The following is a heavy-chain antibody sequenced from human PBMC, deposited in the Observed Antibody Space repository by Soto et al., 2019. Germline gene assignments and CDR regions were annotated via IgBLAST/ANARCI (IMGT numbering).Heavy chain of an antibody. CDR2: INPHGGST. V-gene: IGHV1-46*01. D-gene: IGHD1-26*01. J-gene: IGHJ5*02. Sequence: ASLKVSCESTPDPFPSYSIPWVRQAPGHGLEWLGVINPHGGSTVYAQKFQGRVTMTRDTSASTGYMEMSSRRSEDTAVYYCARASGGNLCIIIEGTNWFAPWGQGTLVRVS. CDR1: PDPFPSYS. CDR3: ARASGGNLCIIIEGTNWFAP.